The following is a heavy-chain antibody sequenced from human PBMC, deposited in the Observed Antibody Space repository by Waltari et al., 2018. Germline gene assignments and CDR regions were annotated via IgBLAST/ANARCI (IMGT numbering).Heavy chain of an antibody. Sequence: QVQLQESGPGLVKSSETLSLTCTVSGESLSSSDWWTWVRQSPGQGLAWIGEISHSGDTDYHPSLKGRVTISADRSRNQFSLNLNSVTAADTAVYYCARARYFGLLFAWFDPWGQGTLVTVSS. CDR3: ARARYFGLLFAWFDP. V-gene: IGHV4-4*02. CDR1: GESLSSSDW. CDR2: ISHSGDT. D-gene: IGHD2-21*02. J-gene: IGHJ5*02.